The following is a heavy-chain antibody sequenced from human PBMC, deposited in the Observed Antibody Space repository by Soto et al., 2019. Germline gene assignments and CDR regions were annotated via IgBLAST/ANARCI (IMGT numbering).Heavy chain of an antibody. Sequence: QLQLQESGPGLVKPSETLSLTCTVSGGSISSSSYYWGWIRQPPGKGLEWIGSIYYSGSTYYNPSLKXXVXIXXDTSKNQFSLKLSSVTAADTAVYYCARISGYWFDPWGQGTLVTVSS. J-gene: IGHJ5*02. CDR2: IYYSGST. V-gene: IGHV4-39*01. CDR1: GGSISSSSYY. D-gene: IGHD3-3*02. CDR3: ARISGYWFDP.